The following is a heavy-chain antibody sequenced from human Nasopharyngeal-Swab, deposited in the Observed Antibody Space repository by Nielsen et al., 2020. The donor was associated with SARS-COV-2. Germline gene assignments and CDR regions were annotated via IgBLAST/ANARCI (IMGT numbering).Heavy chain of an antibody. V-gene: IGHV3-21*01. CDR2: ISSSSSYI. J-gene: IGHJ4*02. Sequence: GGSLRLSCEASGFTFSSYSMNWVRQAPGKGLEWVSSISSSSSYIYYADSVKGRFTISRDNAKNSLYLQMNSLRAEDTAVYYCARSGELRFLEWLNTRPDYWGQGTPVTVSS. D-gene: IGHD3-3*01. CDR3: ARSGELRFLEWLNTRPDY. CDR1: GFTFSSYS.